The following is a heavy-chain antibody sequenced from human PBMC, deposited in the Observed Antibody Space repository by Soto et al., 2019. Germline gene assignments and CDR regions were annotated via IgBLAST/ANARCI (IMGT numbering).Heavy chain of an antibody. CDR1: KNTLTELT. V-gene: IGHV1-24*01. Sequence: TSVKVSFKVPKNTLTELTIDWLRQAPGKGLEWMGRSAPEEGEPIYPQKFQGRVSMTEEPSTDTAYMELTSLRFEDTAVYFCADDRKIVGTIGAFDFWGQGTQVTVSS. J-gene: IGHJ4*02. CDR2: SAPEEGEP. CDR3: ADDRKIVGTIGAFDF. D-gene: IGHD1-26*01.